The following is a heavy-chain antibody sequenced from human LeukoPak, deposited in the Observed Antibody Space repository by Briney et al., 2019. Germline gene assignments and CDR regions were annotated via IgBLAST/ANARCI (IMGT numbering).Heavy chain of an antibody. Sequence: PSETLSLTCTVSGGSISSYYWSWIRQPPGKGLEWIGYIYYSGSTNYNPSLKSRVTISVDTSKNQFSLKLSSVTAADTAVYYCARESYGSGSAHFDYWGQGTLVTVSS. CDR3: ARESYGSGSAHFDY. CDR2: IYYSGST. D-gene: IGHD3-10*01. V-gene: IGHV4-59*01. J-gene: IGHJ4*02. CDR1: GGSISSYY.